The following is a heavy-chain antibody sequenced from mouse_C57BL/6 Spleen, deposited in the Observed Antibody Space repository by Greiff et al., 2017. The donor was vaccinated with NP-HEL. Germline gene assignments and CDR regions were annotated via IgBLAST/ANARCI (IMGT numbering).Heavy chain of an antibody. D-gene: IGHD1-1*01. CDR3: TTGYYGSSPWFAY. CDR1: GFNIKDDY. CDR2: IDPENGDT. J-gene: IGHJ3*01. Sequence: EVKLVESGAELVRPGASVKLSCTASGFNIKDDYMHWVKQRPEQGLEWVGWIDPENGDTEYASKFQGKATITADTSSNTAYLQLSSLTSEDTAVYYCTTGYYGSSPWFAYWGQGTLVTVSA. V-gene: IGHV14-4*01.